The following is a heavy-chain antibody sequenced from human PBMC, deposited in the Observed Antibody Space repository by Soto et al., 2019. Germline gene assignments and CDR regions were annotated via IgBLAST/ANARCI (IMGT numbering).Heavy chain of an antibody. D-gene: IGHD3-10*01. J-gene: IGHJ5*02. V-gene: IGHV4-59*12. CDR2: MYNTGST. CDR3: ARARRGVIHRGHNWFDP. CDR1: GGSISGYY. Sequence: SETLSLTCTVSGGSISGYYWSWIRQPPGKGLEWIGYMYNTGSTVYNPSFKSRVTISVDRSKNQFSLKLSSVTAADTAVYYCARARRGVIHRGHNWFDPWGQGTLVTVSS.